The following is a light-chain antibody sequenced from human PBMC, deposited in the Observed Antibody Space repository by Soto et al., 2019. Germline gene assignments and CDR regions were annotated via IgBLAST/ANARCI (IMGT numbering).Light chain of an antibody. CDR1: SGHSSYA. V-gene: IGLV4-69*01. CDR2: VNSDGSH. Sequence: QPVLTQSPSASASLGASVKLTCTLSSGHSSYAIAWHQQQPEKGPRYLMKVNSDGSHSKGDGIPDRFSGSSSGAERYLTISSLQSEDEADYYCQTWGIFGGGTKLTVL. CDR3: QTWGI. J-gene: IGLJ2*01.